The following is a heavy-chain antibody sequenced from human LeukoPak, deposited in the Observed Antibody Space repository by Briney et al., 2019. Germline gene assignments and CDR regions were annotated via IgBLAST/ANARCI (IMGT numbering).Heavy chain of an antibody. J-gene: IGHJ4*02. Sequence: GGSLRLSCAASGFTFSSCAMSWVRQAPGKGLEWVSTMSGSGGSTYYADSVKGRFTISRDNSKNTLYLQMNSLKTEDTAVYYCLRSYFYRYYFDYWGQGTLVTVSS. V-gene: IGHV3-23*01. CDR3: LRSYFYRYYFDY. D-gene: IGHD1-26*01. CDR2: MSGSGGST. CDR1: GFTFSSCA.